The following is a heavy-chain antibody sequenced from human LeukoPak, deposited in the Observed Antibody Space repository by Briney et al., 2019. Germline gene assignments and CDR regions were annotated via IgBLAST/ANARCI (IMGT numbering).Heavy chain of an antibody. J-gene: IGHJ4*02. Sequence: GGSLRLSCAASGFTFSSYEMNWVRQAPGKGLECVSYISGSGSTISYADSLKGRFTISRDNAKNSLYLQMNSLRAEDTAVYYCARDLWFGELLPANFDYWGQGTLVTVSS. CDR1: GFTFSSYE. CDR2: ISGSGSTI. V-gene: IGHV3-48*03. CDR3: ARDLWFGELLPANFDY. D-gene: IGHD3-10*01.